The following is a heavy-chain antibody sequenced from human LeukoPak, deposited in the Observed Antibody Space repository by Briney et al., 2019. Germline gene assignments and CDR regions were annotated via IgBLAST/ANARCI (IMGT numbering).Heavy chain of an antibody. CDR2: IRYNGANT. V-gene: IGHV3-23*01. J-gene: IGHJ6*01. CDR3: ARAGVGYHYYGMDV. Sequence: GGSPRLSCAASGFTFSHYAMNWVRQAPGKGLEWVSSIRYNGANTYYADSVKGRFTISRDNSKNTLHLQMASLRAEDTAVYYCARAGVGYHYYGMDVWGQGTTVTVSS. CDR1: GFTFSHYA. D-gene: IGHD1-26*01.